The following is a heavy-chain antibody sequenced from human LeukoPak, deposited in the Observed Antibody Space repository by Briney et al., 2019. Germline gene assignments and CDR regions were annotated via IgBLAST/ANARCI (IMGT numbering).Heavy chain of an antibody. CDR1: GGSFSGYY. CDR2: INHSGST. J-gene: IGHJ3*02. Sequence: PSETLSLTCAVYGGSFSGYYWSWIRQPPGKGLEWIGEINHSGSTNYSPSLKSRVTISVDTSKNQFSLKLSSLTAADTAVYYCARDEAYCGGDCYPGVRAFDIWGQGTMVTVSS. V-gene: IGHV4-34*01. D-gene: IGHD2-21*02. CDR3: ARDEAYCGGDCYPGVRAFDI.